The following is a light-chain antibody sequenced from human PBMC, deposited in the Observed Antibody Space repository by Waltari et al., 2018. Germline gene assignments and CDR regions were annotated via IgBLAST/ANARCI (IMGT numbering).Light chain of an antibody. V-gene: IGKV3-20*01. CDR3: QQYVRSPET. J-gene: IGKJ1*01. Sequence: EIVLTQSPGTLSLSPGDRATLSCRASQSVDSDYLAWYQQQPGQAPRLLIYSTSSRAAGIPDRFSGSGSGTDFTLTISRLEPEDFAVYYCQQYVRSPETFGQGTKVEI. CDR2: STS. CDR1: QSVDSDY.